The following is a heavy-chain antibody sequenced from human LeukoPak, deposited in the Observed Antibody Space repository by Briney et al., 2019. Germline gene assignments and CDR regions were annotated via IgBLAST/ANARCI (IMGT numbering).Heavy chain of an antibody. J-gene: IGHJ5*02. CDR1: GYSFTSYW. V-gene: IGHV5-51*01. CDR3: ARLPVATIPNWFDP. CDR2: IYPGDSDT. Sequence: GESLKISCQGSGYSFTSYWIGWVRPMPGKGLEWMGIIYPGDSDTRYSPSFQGQVTISADKSISTAYLQWSSLKASDTAMYYCARLPVATIPNWFDPWGQGTLVTVSS. D-gene: IGHD5-12*01.